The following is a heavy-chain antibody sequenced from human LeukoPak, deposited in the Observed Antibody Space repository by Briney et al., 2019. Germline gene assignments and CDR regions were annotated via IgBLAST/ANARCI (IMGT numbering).Heavy chain of an antibody. D-gene: IGHD3/OR15-3a*01. J-gene: IGHJ4*02. Sequence: SETLSLTCTVSGGSISSYYWSWIRQSPGKRLEWIGYIYYSGSTNYNPSLQSRVMFSIDTSMNQFSLRLTSVTDADTAMYYCARYRRNNDFYLDDWGRGTLVTVSS. CDR3: ARYRRNNDFYLDD. V-gene: IGHV4-59*12. CDR1: GGSISSYY. CDR2: IYYSGST.